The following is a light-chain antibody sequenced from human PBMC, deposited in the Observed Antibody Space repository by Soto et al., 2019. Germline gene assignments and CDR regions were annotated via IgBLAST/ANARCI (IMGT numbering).Light chain of an antibody. J-gene: IGKJ1*01. CDR2: AAS. V-gene: IGKV1-6*01. CDR3: LQDYNYPWT. Sequence: AIQMTQSPSSLSASVGDRVTITCRASQGIRNDLGWYQQKPGKAPKLLIYAASSLQSGVPSRFSGSGPGIDFTLTISSLQPEDFATYYCLQDYNYPWTFGQGTKVEIK. CDR1: QGIRND.